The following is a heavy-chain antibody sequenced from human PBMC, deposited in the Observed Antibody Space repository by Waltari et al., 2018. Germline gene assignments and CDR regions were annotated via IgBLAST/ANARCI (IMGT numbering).Heavy chain of an antibody. D-gene: IGHD2-2*01. V-gene: IGHV4-61*02. CDR1: GGSLSSGSYY. J-gene: IGHJ5*02. Sequence: QVQLQESGPGLVKPSQTLSLTCTVPGGSLSSGSYYWSCLRPPAGKGLEWIGRIYTSGSTNYNPSLKSRVTISVDTSKNQFSLKLSSVTAADTAVYYCARSLEGKGYCSSTSCLNWFDPWGQGTLVTVSS. CDR2: IYTSGST. CDR3: ARSLEGKGYCSSTSCLNWFDP.